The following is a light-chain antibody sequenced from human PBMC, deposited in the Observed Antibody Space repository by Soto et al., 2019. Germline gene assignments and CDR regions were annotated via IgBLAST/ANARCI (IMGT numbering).Light chain of an antibody. CDR1: SSDVGGYNY. CDR3: SSYTSSSPL. V-gene: IGLV2-14*01. Sequence: QSVLTQPASVSGSPGQSITISCTGTSSDVGGYNYVSWYQQHPGKAPKLMIYDVSNRPSGVSNRFSGSKSGNTASLPISGLQAEDEADYYCSSYTSSSPLFGGGTKVTVL. CDR2: DVS. J-gene: IGLJ2*01.